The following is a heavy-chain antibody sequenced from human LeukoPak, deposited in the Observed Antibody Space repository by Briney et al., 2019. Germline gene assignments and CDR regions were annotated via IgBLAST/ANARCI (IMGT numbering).Heavy chain of an antibody. CDR1: GVTLRRHD. CDR3: AKAGAQAWYWYFDL. Sequence: PGGTLRLFYGASGVTLRRHDMSWVRQASGKGLECVSALSVRGCSTYYADAVKRWFTVSRDNSKNTLYLQLNSLRADDTAVYYCAKAGAQAWYWYFDLWGSDTLVTVSS. V-gene: IGHV3-23*01. D-gene: IGHD6-19*01. J-gene: IGHJ2*01. CDR2: LSVRGCST.